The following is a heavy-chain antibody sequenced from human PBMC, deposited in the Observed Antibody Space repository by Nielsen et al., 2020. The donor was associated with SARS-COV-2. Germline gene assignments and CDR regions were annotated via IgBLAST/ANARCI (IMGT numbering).Heavy chain of an antibody. Sequence: WVRQAPGQGLEWMGIINPSGGSTSYAQKFQGRVTMTRDTSTSTVYMELSSLRSEDTAVYYCARDGNYMGRGVIITGSFDYWGQGTLVTVSS. J-gene: IGHJ4*02. V-gene: IGHV1-46*01. D-gene: IGHD3-10*01. CDR3: ARDGNYMGRGVIITGSFDY. CDR2: INPSGGST.